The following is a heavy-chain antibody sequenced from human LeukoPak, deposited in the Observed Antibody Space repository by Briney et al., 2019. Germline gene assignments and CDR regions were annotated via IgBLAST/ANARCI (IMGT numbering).Heavy chain of an antibody. J-gene: IGHJ3*02. CDR2: FDPEDGET. V-gene: IGHV1-24*01. CDR1: GYTLTELS. D-gene: IGHD1-14*01. CDR3: ATLSRRVMCDAFDI. Sequence: ASVKVSCKVSGYTLTELSMHWVRQAPGNGLEWMGGFDPEDGETIYAQKFQGRVTMTEDTSTDTAYMELSSLRSEDTAVYYCATLSRRVMCDAFDIWGQGTMVTVSS.